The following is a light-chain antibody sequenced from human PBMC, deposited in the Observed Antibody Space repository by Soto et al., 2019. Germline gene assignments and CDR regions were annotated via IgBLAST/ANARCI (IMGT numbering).Light chain of an antibody. CDR3: QHYNTYSRT. J-gene: IGKJ1*01. CDR2: KAS. Sequence: DIKMTESPSTMSASVGDRVTIACRINESISEWLAWYQQQPGKAPKLLIYKASRLQSGVPSRFSGSRSGTECTLTISSLQPDDFATYYCQHYNTYSRTFGQGTKVDIK. V-gene: IGKV1-5*03. CDR1: ESISEW.